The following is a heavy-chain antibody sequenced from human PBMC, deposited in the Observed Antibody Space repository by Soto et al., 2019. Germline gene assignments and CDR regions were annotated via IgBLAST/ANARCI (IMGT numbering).Heavy chain of an antibody. CDR3: ARRSSGWYFDY. CDR1: GFTFSSYA. CDR2: ISGSGGST. D-gene: IGHD6-19*01. J-gene: IGHJ4*02. Sequence: EVQLLESGGGLVQPGGSLRLSCAASGFTFSSYAMSWFRQAPGKGLEWVSAISGSGGSTYYADSLKGRFTISRDNSKNTLYLQMNSLRAEDTAVYYCARRSSGWYFDYWGQGTLVTVSS. V-gene: IGHV3-23*01.